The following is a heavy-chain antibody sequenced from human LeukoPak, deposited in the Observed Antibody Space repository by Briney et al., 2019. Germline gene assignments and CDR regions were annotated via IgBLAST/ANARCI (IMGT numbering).Heavy chain of an antibody. CDR2: VSNDGTNK. CDR3: ARDPLGSSSRWKYFDY. D-gene: IGHD6-6*01. Sequence: PGGSLRLSCAASGFTFSTYGMHWVRQAPGKGLEWVAVVSNDGTNKYYADSVKGRFTISRDNSKNTLYLQMNSLRAEDTAVYYCARDPLGSSSRWKYFDYWGQGTLVTVSS. V-gene: IGHV3-30*03. J-gene: IGHJ4*02. CDR1: GFTFSTYG.